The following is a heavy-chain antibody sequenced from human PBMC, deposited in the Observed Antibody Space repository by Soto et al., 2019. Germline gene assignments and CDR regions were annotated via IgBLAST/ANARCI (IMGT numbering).Heavy chain of an antibody. V-gene: IGHV3-23*01. D-gene: IGHD1-26*01. Sequence: EVQLLESGGGLVQPGGSLRLSCAASEVTFSSYAMKWVRQAPVKGLEWVSAISGSGGSTYYADSVKGRFTISRDNSKNTLYQQMNSLRAEDTAVYYCARRGSGSYYDYWGQGTLVTVSS. J-gene: IGHJ4*02. CDR2: ISGSGGST. CDR1: EVTFSSYA. CDR3: ARRGSGSYYDY.